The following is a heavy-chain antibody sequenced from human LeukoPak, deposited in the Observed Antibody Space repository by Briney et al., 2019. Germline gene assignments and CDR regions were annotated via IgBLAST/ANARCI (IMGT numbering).Heavy chain of an antibody. CDR2: ISSSGSTI. CDR1: GFTFSSYE. CDR3: ARVRGYSYAYLIPKKDNWFDP. Sequence: GGSLRLSCAASGFTFSSYEMNWVRQAPGKGLEWVSYISSSGSTIYYADSVKGRFTISRDNAKNSLYLQMNSLRAEDTAVYYCARVRGYSYAYLIPKKDNWFDPWGQGTLVTVSS. V-gene: IGHV3-48*03. D-gene: IGHD5-18*01. J-gene: IGHJ5*02.